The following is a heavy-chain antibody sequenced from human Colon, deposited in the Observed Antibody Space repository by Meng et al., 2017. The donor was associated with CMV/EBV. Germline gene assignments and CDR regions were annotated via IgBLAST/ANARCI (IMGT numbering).Heavy chain of an antibody. V-gene: IGHV3-30-3*01. D-gene: IGHD4-17*01. CDR2: ISFDGGSK. J-gene: IGHJ4*02. CDR3: ARVGDYPGGYFDQ. CDR1: GFTLSRSA. Sequence: GGSLRLSCEASGFTLSRSALHWVRQAPGKGLEWVALISFDGGSKLYADSVKGRFTISRDNSKNTLYLQMNSLRAEDTAVYYCARVGDYPGGYFDQWGQGTLVTVSS.